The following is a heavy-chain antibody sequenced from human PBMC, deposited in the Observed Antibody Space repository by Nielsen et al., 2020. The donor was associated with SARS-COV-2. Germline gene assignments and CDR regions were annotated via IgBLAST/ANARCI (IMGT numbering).Heavy chain of an antibody. J-gene: IGHJ4*02. CDR3: ARDLRDGYEMGGFDY. D-gene: IGHD5-24*01. Sequence: GESLKISCAASGFTFSDYYMSWIRQAPGKGLEWVSYISSSGSTIYYADSVKGRFTISRDNAKNSLYLQMNSLRAEDTAVYYCARDLRDGYEMGGFDYWGQGTLVTVSS. V-gene: IGHV3-11*01. CDR2: ISSSGSTI. CDR1: GFTFSDYY.